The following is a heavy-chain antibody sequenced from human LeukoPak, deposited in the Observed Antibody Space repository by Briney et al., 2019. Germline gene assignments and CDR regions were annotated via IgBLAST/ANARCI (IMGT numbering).Heavy chain of an antibody. J-gene: IGHJ4*02. CDR2: IIPIFGTA. D-gene: IGHD3-22*01. Sequence: GASVKVSCKASGGTFSSYAISWVRQAPGQGLEWMGGIIPIFGTANYAQKFQGRVTITTDESTSTAYMELSSLRSEDTAVYYCAPLGYYDSSGGFDYWGQGTLVTVSS. CDR3: APLGYYDSSGGFDY. V-gene: IGHV1-69*05. CDR1: GGTFSSYA.